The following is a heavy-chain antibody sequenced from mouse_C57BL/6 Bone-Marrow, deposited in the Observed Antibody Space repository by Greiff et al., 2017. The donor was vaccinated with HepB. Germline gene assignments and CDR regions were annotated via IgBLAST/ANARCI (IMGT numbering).Heavy chain of an antibody. J-gene: IGHJ1*03. CDR2: IDPSDSYT. CDR1: GYTFTSYW. Sequence: QVQLQQPGAELVKPGASVKLSCKASGYTFTSYWMQWVKQRPGQGLEWIGEIDPSDSYTNYNQKFKGKATLTVDTSSSTAYMQLSSLTSEDSAVYYCARLKWGGDYAPDWYFDVWGTGTTVTVSS. V-gene: IGHV1-50*01. CDR3: ARLKWGGDYAPDWYFDV. D-gene: IGHD1-3*01.